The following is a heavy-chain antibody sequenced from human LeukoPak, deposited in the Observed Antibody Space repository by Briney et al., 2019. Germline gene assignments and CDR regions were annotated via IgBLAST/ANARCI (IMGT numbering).Heavy chain of an antibody. D-gene: IGHD6-13*01. V-gene: IGHV3-33*08. CDR1: GFTFRSFA. Sequence: GSLRLSCAASGFTFRSFAMHWVRQAPGKGLEWVAVIWYDGSNKYHADSVKGRFTISRDNSKNTLFLQMNSLRAEDTAVYYCARLYSSSWHFDYWGQGTLVTVSS. CDR3: ARLYSSSWHFDY. CDR2: IWYDGSNK. J-gene: IGHJ4*02.